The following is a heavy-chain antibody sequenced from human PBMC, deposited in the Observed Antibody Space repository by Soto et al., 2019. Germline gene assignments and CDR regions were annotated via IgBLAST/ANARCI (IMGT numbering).Heavy chain of an antibody. CDR1: GFTLSRYW. CDR3: ARDNGGCGY. Sequence: GGSLRLSCAASGFTLSRYWMSWVRQAPGKGLEWVANIKQDGSEKYYVDSVAGRFTISRDNAKNSLYLQMDSLRAEDTAVYYCARDNGGCGYWGQGTLVTVSS. J-gene: IGHJ1*01. CDR2: IKQDGSEK. V-gene: IGHV3-7*03. D-gene: IGHD2-8*01.